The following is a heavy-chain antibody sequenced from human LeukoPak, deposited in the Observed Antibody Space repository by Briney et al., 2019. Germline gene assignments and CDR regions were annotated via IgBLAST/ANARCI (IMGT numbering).Heavy chain of an antibody. D-gene: IGHD3-9*01. CDR2: IHTNGNT. Sequence: SETLSLTCTVSGGSISSGSNCWSWIRQPAGKGLEWIGHIHTNGNTNYNPSLKSRVTISVDTSKNQFSLKLSSVTAADTAVYYCASIFDILTGYYWDYWGQGTLVTVSS. J-gene: IGHJ4*02. CDR3: ASIFDILTGYYWDY. CDR1: GGSISSGSNC. V-gene: IGHV4-61*09.